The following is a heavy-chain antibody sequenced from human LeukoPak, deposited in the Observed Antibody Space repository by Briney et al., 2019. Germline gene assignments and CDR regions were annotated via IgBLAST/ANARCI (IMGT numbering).Heavy chain of an antibody. Sequence: NPGGSLRLSCTASGFTFSFYMMNWVRQAPGKGLEWVSSISTSSSHIYYADSVKGRFTISRDNAKNSLYLQMNSLRAEDTAVYYCARAPVYDYGDYWGQGTLVTVSS. CDR2: ISTSSSHI. CDR1: GFTFSFYM. V-gene: IGHV3-21*01. J-gene: IGHJ4*02. CDR3: ARAPVYDYGDY. D-gene: IGHD2/OR15-2a*01.